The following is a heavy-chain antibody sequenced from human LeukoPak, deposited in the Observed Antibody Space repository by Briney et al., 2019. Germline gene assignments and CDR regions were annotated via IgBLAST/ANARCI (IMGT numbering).Heavy chain of an antibody. CDR1: GYTFTGYY. Sequence: ASVKVSCKASGYTFTGYYMHWVRQAPGQGLEWMGWINPNSGGTNYAQKFQGRVTMTRDTSISTAYMELSRLRSDDTAVYYCARPQLRGVRFSRGFDPWGQGTLVTVSS. CDR2: INPNSGGT. D-gene: IGHD3-10*01. V-gene: IGHV1-2*02. CDR3: ARPQLRGVRFSRGFDP. J-gene: IGHJ5*02.